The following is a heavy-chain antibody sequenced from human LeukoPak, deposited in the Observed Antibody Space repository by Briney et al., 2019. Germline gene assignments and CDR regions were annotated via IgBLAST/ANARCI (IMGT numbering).Heavy chain of an antibody. CDR3: ARGGHYEPAHDHYYMFMGV. V-gene: IGHV4-4*07. D-gene: IGHD4-17*01. J-gene: IGHJ6*03. CDR1: GGSIGNYY. CDR2: IYASGIT. Sequence: PSETLSLTCAVSGGSIGNYYWSWIRQPAGKGLERIGRIYASGITHFTPSLKSRLTMSLDTSRNQVSLRLDSVTAADAAVYYCARGGHYEPAHDHYYMFMGVWGKGIMVTVSS.